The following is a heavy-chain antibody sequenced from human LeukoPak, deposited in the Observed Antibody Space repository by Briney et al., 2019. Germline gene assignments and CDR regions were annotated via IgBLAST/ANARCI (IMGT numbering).Heavy chain of an antibody. Sequence: GASVKVSCKASGYSFTSNYIHWVRQAPGQGLEWTGMIYPRDGSTSYAQKFQGRVTVTRDTSTSTVHMELSGLRSEDTAVFYCATWAGAVIVDKNGGVYWGQGTLVTVSS. D-gene: IGHD3-22*01. CDR1: GYSFTSNY. CDR3: ATWAGAVIVDKNGGVY. V-gene: IGHV1-46*01. CDR2: IYPRDGST. J-gene: IGHJ4*02.